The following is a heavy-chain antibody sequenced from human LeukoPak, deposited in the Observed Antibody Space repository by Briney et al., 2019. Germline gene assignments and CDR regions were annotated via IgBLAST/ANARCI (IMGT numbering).Heavy chain of an antibody. Sequence: GGSLRLSCAASGFTFNSYAMSWVRQAPGKGLEWVSAISGSGGSTYYADSVKGRFTISRDNSKNTLYLQMNSLRAEDTAVYYCAKVLARPGYFDYWGQGTLVTVSS. CDR1: GFTFNSYA. V-gene: IGHV3-23*01. CDR2: ISGSGGST. J-gene: IGHJ4*02. CDR3: AKVLARPGYFDY.